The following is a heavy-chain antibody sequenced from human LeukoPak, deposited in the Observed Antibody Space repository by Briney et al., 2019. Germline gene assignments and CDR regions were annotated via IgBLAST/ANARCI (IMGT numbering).Heavy chain of an antibody. Sequence: PGGSLRLSCAVSGFTFSSYWMSWVRQAPGKGLERVANIKQDGSEKYYVDSVKGRFTISRDNAKNSLYLQMNSLRAEDTAVYYCARGDTAMVTYYYYMDVWGKGTTVTVSS. CDR1: GFTFSSYW. J-gene: IGHJ6*03. CDR3: ARGDTAMVTYYYYMDV. D-gene: IGHD5-18*01. CDR2: IKQDGSEK. V-gene: IGHV3-7*01.